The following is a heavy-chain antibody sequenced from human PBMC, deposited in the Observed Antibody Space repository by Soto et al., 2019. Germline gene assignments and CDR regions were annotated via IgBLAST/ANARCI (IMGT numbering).Heavy chain of an antibody. Sequence: SETLSLTCPVSDGSISNFYWSWIRQPPGKGLEWIGYISYSGNTNYNPSLKSRVSISVDTSKNQLSLNLTSVTAADTAVYYCARAPMVLSRSYFDSWGQGTPVTVSS. CDR1: DGSISNFY. J-gene: IGHJ4*02. CDR2: ISYSGNT. V-gene: IGHV4-59*01. CDR3: ARAPMVLSRSYFDS. D-gene: IGHD2-8*01.